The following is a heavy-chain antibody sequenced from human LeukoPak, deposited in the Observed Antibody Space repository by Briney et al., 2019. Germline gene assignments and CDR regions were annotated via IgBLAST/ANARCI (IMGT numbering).Heavy chain of an antibody. CDR3: LQNSCYYSDY. D-gene: IGHD3-22*01. CDR2: ISSCCSNI. Sequence: PGGALRLPCAASGFTFSRYEMNWVRQAAGKGLEWVSYISSCCSNIYYPDFVKGRFTISRNNAKNSLYLQMNSLRAGDTAVYYCLQNSCYYSDYWGQGTLVTVSS. CDR1: GFTFSRYE. J-gene: IGHJ4*02. V-gene: IGHV3-48*03.